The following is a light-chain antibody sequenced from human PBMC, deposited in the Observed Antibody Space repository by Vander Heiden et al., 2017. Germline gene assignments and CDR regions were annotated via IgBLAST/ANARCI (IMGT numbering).Light chain of an antibody. V-gene: IGLV2-11*01. CDR2: DVS. CDR3: CSYAGSYSYV. CDR1: SSDVGGYNY. J-gene: IGLJ1*01. Sequence: QSALTQPRSVSGSPGQPVTISCTGTSSDVGGYNYVSWYQQHPGKAPKVMMHDVSERPSGVPDRFSGSKSGNTASLTISGLQAEDEADYYCCSYAGSYSYVFGSGTKVTVL.